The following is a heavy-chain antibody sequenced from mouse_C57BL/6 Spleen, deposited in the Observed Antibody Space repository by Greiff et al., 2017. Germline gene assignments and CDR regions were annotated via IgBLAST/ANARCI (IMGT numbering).Heavy chain of an antibody. CDR1: GYTFTSYW. V-gene: IGHV1-50*01. CDR3: ARSGGLRHFDY. Sequence: VQLQQPGAELVKPGASVKLSCKASGYTFTSYWMQWVKQRPGQGLEWIGEIDPYDSYTNYNQKFKGKATLTVDTASRTAYMQLTSLTSEDSAVYYCARSGGLRHFDYWGQGTTLTVSS. J-gene: IGHJ2*01. CDR2: IDPYDSYT. D-gene: IGHD2-4*01.